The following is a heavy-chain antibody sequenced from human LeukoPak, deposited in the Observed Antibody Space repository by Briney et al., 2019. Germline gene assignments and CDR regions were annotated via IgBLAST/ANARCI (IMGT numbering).Heavy chain of an antibody. J-gene: IGHJ4*02. CDR1: GGSISSGSYF. CDR3: ANNEGY. CDR2: IYTSGST. V-gene: IGHV4-61*09. Sequence: PSETLSLTCTVSGGSISSGSYFWSWIRQTAGKGLEWIGHIYTSGSTNYSPFLKSRVTISLDTSKNQFSLKLSSVTAADTAVYYCANNEGYWGQGTLLTVSS. D-gene: IGHD5-24*01.